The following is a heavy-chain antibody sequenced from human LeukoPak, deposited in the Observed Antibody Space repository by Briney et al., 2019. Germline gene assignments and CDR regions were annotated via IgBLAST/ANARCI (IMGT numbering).Heavy chain of an antibody. Sequence: SETLSLTCTVSGYSISSGYHWGWIRQPPGKGLEWIGSIYHSGSTYYNPSLKSRVTISGDTSKNQFSLKLSSVTAADTAVYYCARARVRGLRYFDWLAPYYYYMDVWGKGTTVTVSS. J-gene: IGHJ6*03. CDR2: IYHSGST. D-gene: IGHD3-9*01. CDR3: ARARVRGLRYFDWLAPYYYYMDV. V-gene: IGHV4-38-2*02. CDR1: GYSISSGYH.